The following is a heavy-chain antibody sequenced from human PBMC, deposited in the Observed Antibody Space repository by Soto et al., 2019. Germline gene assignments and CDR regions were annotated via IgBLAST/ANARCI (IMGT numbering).Heavy chain of an antibody. Sequence: GSLRLSCAASGFTVSSNYMSWLRQAPGKGLEWVSVIYSGGSTYYADSVKGRFTISRDNSKNTLYLQMNSLRAEDTAVYYCARGASQIGYYYYGMDVWGQGTTVTVSS. V-gene: IGHV3-53*01. CDR2: IYSGGST. J-gene: IGHJ6*02. D-gene: IGHD3-3*01. CDR1: GFTVSSNY. CDR3: ARGASQIGYYYYGMDV.